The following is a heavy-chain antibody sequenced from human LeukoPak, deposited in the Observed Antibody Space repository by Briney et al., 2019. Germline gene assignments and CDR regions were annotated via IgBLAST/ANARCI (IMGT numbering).Heavy chain of an antibody. CDR3: ARGWLAETTVVTPYNY. J-gene: IGHJ4*02. Sequence: SVKVSCKASVGTFSSYAISWVRQAPGQGLEWMGGFIPIFGTANYAQKFQGRVTITAVESMSTAYMELSSLRSEDTAVYYCARGWLAETTVVTPYNYWGQGTLVTVSS. CDR2: FIPIFGTA. V-gene: IGHV1-69*13. D-gene: IGHD4-23*01. CDR1: VGTFSSYA.